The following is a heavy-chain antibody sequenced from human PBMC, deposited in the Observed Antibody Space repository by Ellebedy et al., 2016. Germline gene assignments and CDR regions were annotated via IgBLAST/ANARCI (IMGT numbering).Heavy chain of an antibody. J-gene: IGHJ3*02. V-gene: IGHV4-39*07. D-gene: IGHD3-9*01. CDR2: IYHSGYT. Sequence: SETLSLTCTVSAGYIDSSRYYWGWIRQPPGKGLEWIGSIYHSGYTYYNPSLKSRVIISVDTSKNQLSLKLTSVTAADTARYYCACRYFDWSGAFDIWGQGTMVTVSS. CDR3: ACRYFDWSGAFDI. CDR1: AGYIDSSRYY.